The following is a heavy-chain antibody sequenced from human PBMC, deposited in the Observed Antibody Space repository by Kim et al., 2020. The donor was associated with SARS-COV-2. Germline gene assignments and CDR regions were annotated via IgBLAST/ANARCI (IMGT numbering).Heavy chain of an antibody. CDR3: TTARYDYSDSNDF. CDR1: GFTFSNAW. J-gene: IGHJ4*02. CDR2: IKSKTDGGTT. D-gene: IGHD4-17*01. Sequence: GGSLRLSCVASGFTFSNAWMSWVRQAPGKGLEWVGRIKSKTDGGTTDYAAPVRGRFTISREDSKNTLHLQMNSLKTEDTAVYYCTTARYDYSDSNDFWGQGTLVTVSS. V-gene: IGHV3-15*01.